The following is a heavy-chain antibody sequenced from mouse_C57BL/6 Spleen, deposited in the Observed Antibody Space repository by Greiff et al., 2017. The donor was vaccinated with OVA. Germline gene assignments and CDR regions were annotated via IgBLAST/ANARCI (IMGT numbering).Heavy chain of an antibody. CDR1: GYTFTSYW. CDR2: IDPSDSDT. V-gene: IGHV1-52*01. J-gene: IGHJ2*01. D-gene: IGHD1-1*01. CDR3: ARGITTVVAFDC. Sequence: QVQLQQPGAELVRPGSSVKLSCKASGYTFTSYWMHWVQQTPIQGLEWIGNIDPSDSDTHYNQKFKDKATLTVDKSSSTAYMQLSSLTSEDSAVDYCARGITTVVAFDCWGKGTTLTVSS.